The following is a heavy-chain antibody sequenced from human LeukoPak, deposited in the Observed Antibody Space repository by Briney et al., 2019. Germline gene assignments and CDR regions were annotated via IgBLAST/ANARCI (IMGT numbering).Heavy chain of an antibody. CDR1: GFTFSSYG. CDR2: IRYDGSNK. J-gene: IGHJ4*02. V-gene: IGHV3-30*02. Sequence: PGGSLRLSCAASGFTFSSYGMHWVRQAPGKGLEWVAFIRYDGSNKYYADSVKGRFTISRDNSKNTLYLQMNSLRAEDTAVYYCAKDLRGGITMVRGVIGFDYWGQGTLVTVSS. CDR3: AKDLRGGITMVRGVIGFDY. D-gene: IGHD3-10*01.